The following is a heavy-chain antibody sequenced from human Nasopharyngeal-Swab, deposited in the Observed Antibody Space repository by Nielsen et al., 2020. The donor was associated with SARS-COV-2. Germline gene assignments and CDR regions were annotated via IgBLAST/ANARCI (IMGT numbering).Heavy chain of an antibody. CDR2: IIPIYGTA. V-gene: IGHV1-69*06. Sequence: SVQVSCKASAGTFSSYAISWVRHAPGQGLEWMGGIIPIYGTANYAQKFQGRVTITADKSTSTAYMELSSLRSEDTAVYYCASAPIVVALTEWFDPWGQGTLVTVSS. CDR1: AGTFSSYA. J-gene: IGHJ5*02. CDR3: ASAPIVVALTEWFDP. D-gene: IGHD2-21*01.